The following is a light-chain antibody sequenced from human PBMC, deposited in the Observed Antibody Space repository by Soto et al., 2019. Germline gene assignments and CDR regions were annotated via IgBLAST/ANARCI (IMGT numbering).Light chain of an antibody. CDR3: QQYGSSGT. CDR2: GAS. CDR1: QSVSNNY. J-gene: IGKJ1*01. Sequence: ETVLTQSPATLSLSPGERATLSCRASQSVSNNYLAWYQQKPGQAPRLLIYGASNRATGIPDRFSGSGSGTDFTLTISRLEPEDFAVYYCQQYGSSGTSGQGTKVDIK. V-gene: IGKV3-20*01.